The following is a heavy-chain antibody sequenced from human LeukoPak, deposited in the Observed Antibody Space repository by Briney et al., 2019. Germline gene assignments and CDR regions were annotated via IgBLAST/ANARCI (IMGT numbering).Heavy chain of an antibody. Sequence: GSSVKVSCKASVGTFGSYAVSWVRQAPGQGLDWMGRIVPILGITNYAQKFKGRATITADKSTSTAYMDLSSLRSEDTGVYFFAKQKTAHDILTDDAFDIWGQGTTVTVSS. D-gene: IGHD3-9*01. CDR1: VGTFGSYA. CDR2: IVPILGIT. J-gene: IGHJ3*02. V-gene: IGHV1-69*04. CDR3: AKQKTAHDILTDDAFDI.